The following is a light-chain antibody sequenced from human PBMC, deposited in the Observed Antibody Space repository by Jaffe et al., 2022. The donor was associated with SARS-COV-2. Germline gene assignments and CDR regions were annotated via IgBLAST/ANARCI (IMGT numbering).Light chain of an antibody. CDR1: QYVSTSY. Sequence: EIVLTQSPGTLSLSPGESATLSCRASQYVSTSYLHWYQQKPGQAPRLLIYGASNRATGVPDRFSGSGSGTDFILTISGLEAEDFAVYYCQQYGISPETFGQGTKLEIK. CDR3: QQYGISPET. J-gene: IGKJ2*01. V-gene: IGKV3-20*01. CDR2: GAS.